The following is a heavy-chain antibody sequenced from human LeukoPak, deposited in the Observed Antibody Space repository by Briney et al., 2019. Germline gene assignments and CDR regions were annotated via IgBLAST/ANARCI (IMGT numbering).Heavy chain of an antibody. D-gene: IGHD3/OR15-3a*01. J-gene: IGHJ5*02. V-gene: IGHV3-66*03. CDR2: IRDSGEA. CDR1: GFTVSDYY. CDR3: ARDSAANQDWVEFDP. Sequence: GGSLRLSCAVSGFTVSDYYMSWVRQAPGKWLEWVGLIRDSGEAFYADFARGRFASARDESENTLYLQMNSLRVEDTDVYFCARDSAANQDWVEFDPWGQGTPVIVSS.